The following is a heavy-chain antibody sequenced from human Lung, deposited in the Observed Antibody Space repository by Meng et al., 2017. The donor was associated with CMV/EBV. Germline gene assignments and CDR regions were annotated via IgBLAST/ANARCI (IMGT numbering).Heavy chain of an antibody. D-gene: IGHD2-2*01. CDR2: INHSGST. Sequence: SETXSLXXAVYGGSFSGYYWSWIRQPPGKGLEWIGEINHSGSTNYNPSLKSRVTISVDTSKNQFSLKLSSVTAADTAVYYCARGGKDIVVVPAPIDYWGQGTXVTVSS. J-gene: IGHJ4*02. CDR1: GGSFSGYY. V-gene: IGHV4-34*01. CDR3: ARGGKDIVVVPAPIDY.